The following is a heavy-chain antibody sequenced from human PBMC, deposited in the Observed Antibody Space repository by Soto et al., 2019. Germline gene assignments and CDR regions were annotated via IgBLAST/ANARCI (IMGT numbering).Heavy chain of an antibody. CDR1: GFTFTDSA. CDR2: ISGSGGST. D-gene: IGHD1-26*01. CDR3: GKDRGGNYRYYYYHGMDV. V-gene: IGHV3-23*01. J-gene: IGHJ6*02. Sequence: GGSLRLSCATCGFTFTDSAITCVRQARGKGMEWVSSISGSGGSTYYVDSEKGRFTISRDSSKNTLYLQMNSLRAEDTAVYYSGKDRGGNYRYYYYHGMDVWGQGSTVTVSS.